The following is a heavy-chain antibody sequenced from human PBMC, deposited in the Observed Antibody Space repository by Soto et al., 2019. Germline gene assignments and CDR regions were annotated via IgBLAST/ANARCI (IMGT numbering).Heavy chain of an antibody. J-gene: IGHJ5*02. CDR2: LYWDDDK. CDR1: GFSLSTSGVG. CDR3: AGRQEERGSWVSGWCDP. Sequence: QITLKESGPTVVKPTQTLTLTCTFSGFSLSTSGVGVGWIRQPPGTALEWLALLYWDDDKRYSPSLKTRLTINKDTPRNQGVLTMTNMDPVDTATYYCAGRQEERGSWVSGWCDPWGQGTLVTVSS. D-gene: IGHD6-13*01. V-gene: IGHV2-5*02.